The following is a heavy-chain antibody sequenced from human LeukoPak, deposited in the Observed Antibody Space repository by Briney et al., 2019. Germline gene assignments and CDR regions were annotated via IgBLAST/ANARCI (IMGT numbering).Heavy chain of an antibody. J-gene: IGHJ4*02. CDR2: IYYSGST. CDR3: ARDGPPKKQWLVGGFDY. CDR1: GGSISSSSYY. D-gene: IGHD6-19*01. V-gene: IGHV4-39*07. Sequence: SETLSLTCTVSGGSISSSSYYWGWIRQPPGKGLEWIGSIYYSGSTYYNPSLKSRVTISVDRSKNQFSLKLSSVTAADTAVYYCARDGPPKKQWLVGGFDYWGQGTLVTVSS.